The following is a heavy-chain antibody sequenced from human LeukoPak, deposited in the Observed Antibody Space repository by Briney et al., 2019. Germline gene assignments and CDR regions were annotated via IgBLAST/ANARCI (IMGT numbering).Heavy chain of an antibody. Sequence: ASVKVSCKASGYTFTGYHMHWVRQAPGQGLEWMGWINPNSGGTNYAQKFQGRVTMTRDTSISTAYMELSRLRSDDTAAYYCARDVNIVVVPVAIHYYYMDVWGTGTTVTVSS. CDR2: INPNSGGT. J-gene: IGHJ6*03. CDR1: GYTFTGYH. D-gene: IGHD2-2*02. CDR3: ARDVNIVVVPVAIHYYYMDV. V-gene: IGHV1-2*02.